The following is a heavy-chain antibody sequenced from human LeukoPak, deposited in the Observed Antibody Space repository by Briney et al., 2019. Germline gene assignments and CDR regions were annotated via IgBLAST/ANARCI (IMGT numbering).Heavy chain of an antibody. CDR2: IYDSGST. D-gene: IGHD5-18*01. CDR3: ARGDTATVDYYFDY. J-gene: IGHJ4*02. V-gene: IGHV4-39*07. CDR1: GGSIRSSYYY. Sequence: PSETLSLTCTVSGGSIRSSYYYWGWIRQPPGKGLEWIGSIYDSGSTYYNPSLKSRVTISVDTFKNQFSLKLSSVTAADTAVYYCARGDTATVDYYFDYWGQGTLVTVSS.